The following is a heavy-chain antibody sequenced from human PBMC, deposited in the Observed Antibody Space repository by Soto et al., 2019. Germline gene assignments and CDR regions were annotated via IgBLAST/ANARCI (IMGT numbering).Heavy chain of an antibody. CDR2: ISSSTRHT. V-gene: IGHV3-11*05. CDR1: GFTFSDYY. D-gene: IGHD6-13*01. Sequence: QVQLVESGGGLVKPGGSLRLSCAVSGFTFSDYYMTWIRQAPGKGLEWVSYISSSTRHTNYADSVKGRFTISRDNAKNSLFLQMNSLRAEDTAVYYWARGRGAAADYFDFWGQGTLVTVSS. J-gene: IGHJ4*02. CDR3: ARGRGAAADYFDF.